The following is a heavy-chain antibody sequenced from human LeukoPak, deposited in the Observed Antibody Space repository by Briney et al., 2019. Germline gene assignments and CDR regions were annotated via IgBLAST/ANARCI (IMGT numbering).Heavy chain of an antibody. CDR3: ARLPYYDFWSVSDYFDY. J-gene: IGHJ4*02. V-gene: IGHV3-7*01. CDR2: MNQDGSEK. D-gene: IGHD3-3*01. Sequence: GGSLRLSCAASGFTFSDSWMSWVRQAPGKGLEWVANMNQDGSEKDYVDSVKGRFTISRDNARNSLYLQMGSLRAEDTAVYYCARLPYYDFWSVSDYFDYWGQGTLVTVSS. CDR1: GFTFSDSW.